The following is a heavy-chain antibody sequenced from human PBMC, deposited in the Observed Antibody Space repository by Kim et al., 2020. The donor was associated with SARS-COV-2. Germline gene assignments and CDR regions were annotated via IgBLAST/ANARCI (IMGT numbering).Heavy chain of an antibody. V-gene: IGHV3-7*03. CDR3: VKGATIS. CDR2: DGSGK. J-gene: IGHJ5*02. Sequence: DGSGKYFVDSVKGRFTISRDNAKNAVYLQMTSLRVEDTAVYYCVKGATISWGQGALVIVSS.